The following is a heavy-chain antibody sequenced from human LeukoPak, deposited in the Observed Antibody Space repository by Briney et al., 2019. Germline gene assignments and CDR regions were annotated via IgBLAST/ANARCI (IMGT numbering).Heavy chain of an antibody. CDR1: GGSFSGYY. CDR2: INHSGST. V-gene: IGHV4-34*01. J-gene: IGHJ5*02. D-gene: IGHD3-3*01. Sequence: SETLSLTCAVYGGSFSGYYWSWIRQPPGKGLEWIGEINHSGSTNYNPSLKSRVTISVDTSKNQFSLKLSSVTAADTAVYYCARYYDFWSGYPTINNWFDPWGQGTLVTVSS. CDR3: ARYYDFWSGYPTINNWFDP.